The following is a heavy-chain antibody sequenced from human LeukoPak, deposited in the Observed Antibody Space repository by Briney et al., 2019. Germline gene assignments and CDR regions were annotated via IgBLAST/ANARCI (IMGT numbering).Heavy chain of an antibody. CDR1: GFTFSNYA. CDR2: ISYDGSNK. D-gene: IGHD3-10*01. CDR3: ARDSLIITMVRGYFDY. Sequence: GGSLRLSCAASGFTFSNYAMHWVRQAPGKGLEWVAVISYDGSNKYYADSVKGRFTISRDNSKDTLYLQMNSLRAEDTAVYYCARDSLIITMVRGYFDYWGQGTLVTVSS. V-gene: IGHV3-30-3*01. J-gene: IGHJ4*02.